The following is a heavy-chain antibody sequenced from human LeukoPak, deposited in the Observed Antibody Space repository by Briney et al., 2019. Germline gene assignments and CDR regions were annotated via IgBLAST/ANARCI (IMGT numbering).Heavy chain of an antibody. CDR2: ISGSGGSS. V-gene: IGHV3-23*01. CDR1: GFTFSSYA. D-gene: IGHD2-15*01. J-gene: IGHJ4*02. CDR3: ATRDPGHYCSGGGCYATLDY. Sequence: GGSLRLSCAASGFTFSSYAMTLVRQAPGKGLEWVSAISGSGGSSYYADSVKGRFTISRDNYKNTLFLQMNSLRAEDTAVYYCATRDPGHYCSGGGCYATLDYWGQGTLVTVSS.